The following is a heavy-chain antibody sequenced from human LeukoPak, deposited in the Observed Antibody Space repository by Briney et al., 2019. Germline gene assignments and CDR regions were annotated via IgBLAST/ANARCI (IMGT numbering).Heavy chain of an antibody. CDR3: ARGLSGWYSIGY. V-gene: IGHV4-59*12. CDR2: IYYSGST. CDR1: GGSISSYY. Sequence: SETPSLTCTVSGGSISSYYWSWIRQPPGKGLEWIGYIYYSGSTNYNPSLKSRVTISVDTSKNQFSLKLSSVTAADTAVYYCARGLSGWYSIGYWGQGTLVTVSS. D-gene: IGHD6-19*01. J-gene: IGHJ4*02.